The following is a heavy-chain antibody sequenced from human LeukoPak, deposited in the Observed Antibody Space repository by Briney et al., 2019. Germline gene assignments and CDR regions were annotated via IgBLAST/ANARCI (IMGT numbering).Heavy chain of an antibody. V-gene: IGHV3-21*01. Sequence: TGRSLRLSCAASGFTFSSYSINCVRQAPGNGLEWVSSISSSSSYIYYAESVKGRFTISRDNAKKSLYLQMNSLRAEDTAVYYCARVTEAPYYFDYWGQGTLVTVSS. CDR3: ARVTEAPYYFDY. CDR2: ISSSSSYI. J-gene: IGHJ4*02. CDR1: GFTFSSYS.